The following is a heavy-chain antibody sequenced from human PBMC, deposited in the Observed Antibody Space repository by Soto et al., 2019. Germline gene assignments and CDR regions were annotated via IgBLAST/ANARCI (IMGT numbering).Heavy chain of an antibody. D-gene: IGHD1-7*01. Sequence: GGSLRLSCVGSGFTFSSYAMSWVRQAPGRGPEWVSAIGGDGSTWYADSVKGRFTISRDNAKNSLYLQMNSLRAEDTAVYYCASEDWNYVPFDYWGQGTLVTVSS. CDR3: ASEDWNYVPFDY. CDR2: IGGDGST. CDR1: GFTFSSYA. V-gene: IGHV3-21*01. J-gene: IGHJ4*02.